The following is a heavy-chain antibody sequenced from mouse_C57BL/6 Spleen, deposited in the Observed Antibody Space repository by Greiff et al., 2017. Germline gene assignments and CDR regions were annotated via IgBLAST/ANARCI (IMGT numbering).Heavy chain of an antibody. V-gene: IGHV1-72*01. D-gene: IGHD1-1*01. Sequence: QVQLQQPGAELVKPGASVKLSCMASGYTFPSYWMLWVKQRPGRGLEWIGRMDPNSGGTKYNEKFKITATLTVDKPSSTAYMQLSILTSEDSAVYYCAIYYYGSSPFDCWGQTTTLTASS. CDR2: MDPNSGGT. CDR3: AIYYYGSSPFDC. J-gene: IGHJ2*01. CDR1: GYTFPSYW.